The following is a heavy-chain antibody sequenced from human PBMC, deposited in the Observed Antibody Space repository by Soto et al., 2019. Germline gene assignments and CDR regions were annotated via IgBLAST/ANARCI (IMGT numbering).Heavy chain of an antibody. CDR3: ARSTIPSYYYGMDV. CDR1: GGTFSSYA. Sequence: QVQLVQSGAEVKKPGSSVKVSCKASGGTFSSYAISWVRQAPGQGLEWMGGIIPIFGTANYAQKCQGRVTITADESTSKAYMELSSLRSEDTAVYYCARSTIPSYYYGMDVWGQGTTVTVSS. D-gene: IGHD5-12*01. CDR2: IIPIFGTA. J-gene: IGHJ6*02. V-gene: IGHV1-69*12.